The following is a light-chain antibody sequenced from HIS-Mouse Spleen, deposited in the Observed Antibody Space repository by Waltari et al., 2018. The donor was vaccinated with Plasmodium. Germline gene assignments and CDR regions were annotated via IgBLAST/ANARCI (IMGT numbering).Light chain of an antibody. CDR1: NIGSKS. CDR2: DDS. V-gene: IGLV3-21*02. CDR3: QVWDSSSDHPV. J-gene: IGLJ2*01. Sequence: SYVLTQPPSVSVAPGQTARITCGGNNIGSKSLHWYQQKPGQAPVLVVYDDSDRPSGSPERFSGSNSGNTATLTISRVEAGDEADYYCQVWDSSSDHPVFGGGTKLTVL.